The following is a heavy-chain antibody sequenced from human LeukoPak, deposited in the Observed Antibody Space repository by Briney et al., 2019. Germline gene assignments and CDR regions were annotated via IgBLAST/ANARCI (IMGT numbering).Heavy chain of an antibody. D-gene: IGHD6-13*01. V-gene: IGHV1-69*06. J-gene: IGHJ5*02. CDR3: ARLQGIAAAGT. Sequence: GASVKVSCKASGGTFSSYAISWVRQAPGQGIEWMGGIIPIFGTANYAQKFQGRVTITADKSTSTAYMELSSLRSEDTAVYYCARLQGIAAAGTWGQGTLVTVSS. CDR2: IIPIFGTA. CDR1: GGTFSSYA.